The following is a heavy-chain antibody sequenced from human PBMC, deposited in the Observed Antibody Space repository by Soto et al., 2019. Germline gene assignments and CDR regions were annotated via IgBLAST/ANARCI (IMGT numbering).Heavy chain of an antibody. V-gene: IGHV1-46*01. CDR1: GYTFTSYY. Sequence: ASLKVSCNASGYTFTSYYMHLVRQAPGQGLEWMGIINPSGGSTSYAQKFQGRVTMTRDTSTSTVYMELSSLRSEDTAVYYCARVGIAVAVPKEGFDYWGQGTLVTVSS. J-gene: IGHJ4*02. D-gene: IGHD6-19*01. CDR3: ARVGIAVAVPKEGFDY. CDR2: INPSGGST.